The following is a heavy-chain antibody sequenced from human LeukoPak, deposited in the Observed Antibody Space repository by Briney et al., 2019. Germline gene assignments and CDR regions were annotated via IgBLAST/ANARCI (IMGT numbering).Heavy chain of an antibody. J-gene: IGHJ4*02. CDR3: ARDIYCSGGSCYPGGYFDY. Sequence: ASVKVSCKASGYTFTGHYVHWVRQAPGKGLEWMGIINPSGGSTNYAQKFQGRVTMTRDTITSTIYMELSSLRSEDTAVYYCARDIYCSGGSCYPGGYFDYWGQGTQVTVSS. CDR1: GYTFTGHY. CDR2: INPSGGST. V-gene: IGHV1-46*01. D-gene: IGHD2-15*01.